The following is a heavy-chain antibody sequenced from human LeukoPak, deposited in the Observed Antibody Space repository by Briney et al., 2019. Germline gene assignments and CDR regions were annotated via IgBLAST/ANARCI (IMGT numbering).Heavy chain of an antibody. D-gene: IGHD3-10*01. CDR1: GFSFSNAW. J-gene: IGHJ4*02. CDR3: TTAPQCYGSGVDY. V-gene: IGHV3-15*01. CDR2: IKSRSDGGTT. Sequence: PGGSLRLSCVASGFSFSNAWMSWVRQAAGKGLEWVGRIKSRSDGGTTDYAAPVKGRFTISRDDSKNTLYVQMNSLKTEDTAVYYCTTAPQCYGSGVDYWGQGTLVTVSS.